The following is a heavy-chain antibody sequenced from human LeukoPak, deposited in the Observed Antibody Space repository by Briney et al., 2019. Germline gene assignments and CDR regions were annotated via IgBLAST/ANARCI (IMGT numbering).Heavy chain of an antibody. CDR1: GFTFTTYN. Sequence: GGSLRLSCAASGFTFTTYNMNWVRQAPGKGLEWVSHISTTSSNIYYADSVEGRFTISRDNAKNLLYLQMDSLRDEDTAVYYCTTHLSYYYGSGSYSPFVWGQGTLVTVSS. CDR3: TTHLSYYYGSGSYSPFV. V-gene: IGHV3-48*02. D-gene: IGHD3-10*01. CDR2: ISTTSSNI. J-gene: IGHJ4*02.